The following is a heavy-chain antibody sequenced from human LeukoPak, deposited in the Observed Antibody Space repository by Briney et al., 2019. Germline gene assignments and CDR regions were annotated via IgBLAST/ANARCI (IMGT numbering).Heavy chain of an antibody. CDR3: ARVEAAAGTLGGYFQH. J-gene: IGHJ1*01. CDR1: GFSVSSNY. Sequence: GGSLRLSCAASGFSVSSNYMSWVRQAPGKGLEWVSVFYSGGGTYYADSVKGRFTISRDNAKNSLYLQMNSLRAEDTAVYYCARVEAAAGTLGGYFQHWGQGTLVTVSS. D-gene: IGHD6-13*01. CDR2: FYSGGGT. V-gene: IGHV3-66*01.